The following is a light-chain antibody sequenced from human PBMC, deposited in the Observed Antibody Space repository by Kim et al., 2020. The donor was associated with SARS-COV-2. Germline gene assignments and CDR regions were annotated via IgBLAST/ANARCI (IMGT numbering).Light chain of an antibody. CDR3: AAWDDSLSVL. J-gene: IGLJ2*01. Sequence: QLVLTQPPPASGTPGQRVTISCSGSSSNIGSNYVYWYQQLPGTAPKLLIYRNNQRPSGVPDRFSGSKSGTSASLAISGLRSEDEADYYCAAWDDSLSVLFGGGTQLTVL. CDR1: SSNIGSNY. CDR2: RNN. V-gene: IGLV1-47*01.